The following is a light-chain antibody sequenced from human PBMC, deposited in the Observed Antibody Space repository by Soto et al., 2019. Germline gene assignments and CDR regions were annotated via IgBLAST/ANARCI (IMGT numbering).Light chain of an antibody. CDR3: QHYGSTPWS. Sequence: EVVLTQSPGTLSLSPGERATLSCRASQSVSSTYLAWYQQRPGQAPRLLIYGASTRATDIPDRISGSGSGTDFTLTVSRLEPEDFAVYYCQHYGSTPWSFGQGNKVDIK. CDR1: QSVSSTY. V-gene: IGKV3-20*01. J-gene: IGKJ1*01. CDR2: GAS.